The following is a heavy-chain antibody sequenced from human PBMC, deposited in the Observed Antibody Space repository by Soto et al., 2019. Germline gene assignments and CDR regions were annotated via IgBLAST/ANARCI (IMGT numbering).Heavy chain of an antibody. J-gene: IGHJ6*02. D-gene: IGHD6-6*01. CDR2: IIPIFGTA. CDR1: GGTFSSYA. CDR3: ARMYSSSFYYYYYGMDV. Sequence: SVKVSCKASGGTFSSYAISWVRQAPGQGLEWMGGIIPIFGTANYAQKFQGRVTITADESTSTAYMELSSLRSEDTAVYYCARMYSSSFYYYYYGMDVWGQGTTVTVSS. V-gene: IGHV1-69*13.